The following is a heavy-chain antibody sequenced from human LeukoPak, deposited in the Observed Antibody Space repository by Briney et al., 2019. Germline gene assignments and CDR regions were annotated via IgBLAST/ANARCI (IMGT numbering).Heavy chain of an antibody. J-gene: IGHJ4*02. Sequence: QTGGSLRLSCAASGFTFSTYWMSWVRQAPGKGLEWVANIKQDGSEKYYVDSVKGRFTISRDNAKNSLYLQMNSLRAEDTAVYHCARGGLLGSSSGPYWGQGTLVTVSS. CDR3: ARGGLLGSSSGPY. CDR2: IKQDGSEK. D-gene: IGHD6-6*01. CDR1: GFTFSTYW. V-gene: IGHV3-7*01.